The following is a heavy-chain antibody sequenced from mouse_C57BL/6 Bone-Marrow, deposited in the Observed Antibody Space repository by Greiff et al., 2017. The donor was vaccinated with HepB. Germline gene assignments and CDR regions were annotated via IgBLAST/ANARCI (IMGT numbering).Heavy chain of an antibody. Sequence: EVQLQESGGDLVKPGGSLKLSCAASGFTFSSYGMSWVRQTPDKRLEWVATISSGGSYTYYPDSVKGRFTISRDNAKNTLYLQMSSLKSEDTAMYYCARHPGYWGQGTTLTVSS. V-gene: IGHV5-6*01. CDR1: GFTFSSYG. CDR3: ARHPGY. CDR2: ISSGGSYT. J-gene: IGHJ2*01.